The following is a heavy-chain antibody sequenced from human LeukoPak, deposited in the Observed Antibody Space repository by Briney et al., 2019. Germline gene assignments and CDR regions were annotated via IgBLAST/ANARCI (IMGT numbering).Heavy chain of an antibody. J-gene: IGHJ3*02. CDR1: EFSVGSNY. V-gene: IGHV3-66*01. Sequence: GGSLRLSCAASEFSVGSNYMTWVRQAPGKGLEWVSLIYSGGSTYYADSVKGRFTISRDNSKNTLYLQMNSLRAEDTAVYYCARESIAARLDAFDIWGQGTMVTVSS. D-gene: IGHD6-13*01. CDR3: ARESIAARLDAFDI. CDR2: IYSGGST.